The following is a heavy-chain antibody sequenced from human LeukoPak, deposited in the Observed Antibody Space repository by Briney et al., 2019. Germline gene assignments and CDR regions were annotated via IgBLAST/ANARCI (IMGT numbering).Heavy chain of an antibody. D-gene: IGHD2-8*01. J-gene: IGHJ4*02. Sequence: ASVKVSCKASGGTFSSYAISWVRQAPGQGLEWMGWISAYNGNTNYAQKLQGRVTMTTDTSTSTAYMELRSLRSDDTAVYYCARDSCTTGVCRLDYWGQGTLVTVSS. V-gene: IGHV1-18*01. CDR3: ARDSCTTGVCRLDY. CDR2: ISAYNGNT. CDR1: GGTFSSYA.